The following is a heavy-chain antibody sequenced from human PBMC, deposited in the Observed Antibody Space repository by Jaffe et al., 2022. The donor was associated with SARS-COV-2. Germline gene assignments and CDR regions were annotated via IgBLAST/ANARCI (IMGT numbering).Heavy chain of an antibody. CDR3: ARTRDYDFLWGSNRYSAPGNYFDY. J-gene: IGHJ4*02. D-gene: IGHD3-16*02. CDR2: ISGSGGRT. V-gene: IGHV3-23*01. Sequence: EVQMLESGGGLVQPGGSLRLSCAASGFTFSSYAMTWVRQAPGKGLEWVSTISGSGGRTYYADSVKGRFTFSRDNSKNTLYLQMNSLRAEDTAVYYCARTRDYDFLWGSNRYSAPGNYFDYWGQGTLVTVSS. CDR1: GFTFSSYA.